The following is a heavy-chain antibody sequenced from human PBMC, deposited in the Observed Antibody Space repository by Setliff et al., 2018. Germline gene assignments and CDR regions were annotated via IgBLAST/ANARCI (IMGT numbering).Heavy chain of an antibody. CDR3: ARDRLGNSGWFDFDF. D-gene: IGHD6-19*01. CDR1: GFAFNNYP. V-gene: IGHV3-23*01. CDR2: ISDDGGRT. J-gene: IGHJ4*02. Sequence: GGSLRLSCAASGFAFNNYPMGWVRQAPGKGLEWVSGISDDGGRTYYADSVKGRFTISRDNSKNTLYLQMNSLGPEDTAVYYCARDRLGNSGWFDFDFWGQGTLVTVSS.